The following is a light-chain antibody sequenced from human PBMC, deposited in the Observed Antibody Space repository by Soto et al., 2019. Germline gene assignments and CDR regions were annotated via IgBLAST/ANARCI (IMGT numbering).Light chain of an antibody. J-gene: IGLJ1*01. CDR2: EAS. V-gene: IGLV2-18*01. CDR3: SLYTSENTYV. CDR1: STDFVSYNR. Sequence: QSVLTQPASVFGSPGQSVTISCTGTSTDFVSYNRVSWYQQPPGTAPKLIIYEASNRPSGVPDRFSGSKSGNTASLTISGLQAADEADYYCSLYTSENTYVFGTGTKVTVL.